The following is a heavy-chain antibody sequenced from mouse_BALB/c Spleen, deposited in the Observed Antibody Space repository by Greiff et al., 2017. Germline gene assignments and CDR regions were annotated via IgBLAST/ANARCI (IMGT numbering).Heavy chain of an antibody. CDR1: GFTFSSFG. V-gene: IGHV5-17*02. J-gene: IGHJ4*01. CDR2: ISSGSSTI. Sequence: EVMLVESGGGLVQPGGSRKLSCAASGFTFSSFGMHWVRQAPEKGLEWVAYISSGSSTIYYADTVKGRFTISRDNPKNTLFLQMTSLRSEDTAMYYCARYAMDYWGQGASDTVSP. CDR3: ARYAMDY.